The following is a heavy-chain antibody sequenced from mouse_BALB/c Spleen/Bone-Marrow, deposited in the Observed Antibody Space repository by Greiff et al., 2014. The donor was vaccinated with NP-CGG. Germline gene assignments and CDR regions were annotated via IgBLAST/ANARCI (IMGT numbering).Heavy chain of an antibody. V-gene: IGHV1-52*01. CDR3: FHFGFAY. Sequence: QVQLKESGAELVRPGASVKLSCKASGNTFTNYWMSWVKQRPEQGLEWIGRIDPDDSETHYNQKFKDKAILTVDKSSSTAYMQLSSLTPEDSAVYYCFHFGFAYWGQGTLVTVSA. CDR1: GNTFTNYW. CDR2: IDPDDSET. J-gene: IGHJ3*01.